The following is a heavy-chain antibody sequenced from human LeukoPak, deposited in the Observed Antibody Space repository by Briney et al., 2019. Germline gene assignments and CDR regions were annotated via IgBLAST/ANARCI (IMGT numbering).Heavy chain of an antibody. CDR1: GFTFSSYA. CDR3: ARTFVVVTAEDAFDI. CDR2: ITSSSSYI. V-gene: IGHV3-21*01. J-gene: IGHJ3*02. D-gene: IGHD2-21*02. Sequence: GGSLRLSCAASGFTFSSYAMSWVRQAPGKGLEWVSSITSSSSYIYYADSVKGRFTISRDNAKNSLYLQMNSLRAEDTAVYYCARTFVVVTAEDAFDIWGQGTMVTVSS.